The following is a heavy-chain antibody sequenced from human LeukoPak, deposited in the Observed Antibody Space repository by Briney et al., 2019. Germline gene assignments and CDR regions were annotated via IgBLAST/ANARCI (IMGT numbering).Heavy chain of an antibody. D-gene: IGHD3-10*01. J-gene: IGHJ4*02. Sequence: PSETLSLTCTVSGGSISSSSYYWGWIRQPPGKGLEWIGSIYYSGSTYYKPSLKSRVTISVDTSKNQFSLKLSSVTAADTAVCYCARHTYYGSGSYVDYWGRGTLVTVSS. CDR2: IYYSGST. CDR3: ARHTYYGSGSYVDY. CDR1: GGSISSSSYY. V-gene: IGHV4-39*01.